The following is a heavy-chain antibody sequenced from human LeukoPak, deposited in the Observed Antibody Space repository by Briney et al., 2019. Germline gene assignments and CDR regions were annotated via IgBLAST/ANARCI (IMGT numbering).Heavy chain of an antibody. CDR1: GFTFDDYA. Sequence: GGSLRLSCAASGFTFDDYAMHWVRQPPGKGLEWVSLISGDGGSTYYADSVKGRFTISRDNSKNSLYLQMNSLRTEDTALYYCAKDTSGDYGGNQWGQGTLVTVSS. CDR3: AKDTSGDYGGNQ. CDR2: ISGDGGST. V-gene: IGHV3-43*02. D-gene: IGHD4-23*01. J-gene: IGHJ4*02.